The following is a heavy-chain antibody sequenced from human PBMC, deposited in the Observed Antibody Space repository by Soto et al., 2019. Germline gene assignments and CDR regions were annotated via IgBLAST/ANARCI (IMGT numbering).Heavy chain of an antibody. CDR3: ARVSSSATRDFFDY. J-gene: IGHJ4*02. Sequence: PGGSLRLSCVGSVFTFSSYSMTWVRQPPGKGLEWVSSISGSGSTTYYTDSVKGRFTMSRDNSKNTLYLQLNSLRAGDTAVYFCARVSSSATRDFFDYWGQGALVTVSS. CDR1: VFTFSSYS. V-gene: IGHV3-23*01. D-gene: IGHD1-1*01. CDR2: ISGSGSTT.